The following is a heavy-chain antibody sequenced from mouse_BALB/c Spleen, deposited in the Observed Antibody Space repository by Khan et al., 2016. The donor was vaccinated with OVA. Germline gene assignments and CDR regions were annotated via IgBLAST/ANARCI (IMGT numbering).Heavy chain of an antibody. V-gene: IGHV3-2*02. CDR2: ISYSGST. Sequence: EVELVESGPGLVKPSQSLSLTCTVTGYSITSDYAWNWIRQFPGNTLEWMGYISYSGSTNYNPSLKSRISITRATSKNQFILQLNSVTTEDTATYYCARDGSRYNYAMDYWGQGTSVTVSS. CDR1: GYSITSDYA. D-gene: IGHD2-3*01. CDR3: ARDGSRYNYAMDY. J-gene: IGHJ4*01.